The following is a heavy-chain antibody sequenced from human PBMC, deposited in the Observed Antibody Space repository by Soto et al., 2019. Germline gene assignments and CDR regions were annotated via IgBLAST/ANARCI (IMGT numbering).Heavy chain of an antibody. CDR3: TTRMYFGYYYGMDV. J-gene: IGHJ6*02. CDR2: IKSKTDGGTT. CDR1: GFPFSNAW. Sequence: PGGSLRLSSAASGFPFSNAWMNWVRQAPGKGLEWVGRIKSKTDGGTTDYAAPVKGRFTISRDDSKNTLYLQMNSLKTEDTAVYYCTTRMYFGYYYGMDVWGQGTTVTVSS. D-gene: IGHD2-8*01. V-gene: IGHV3-15*07.